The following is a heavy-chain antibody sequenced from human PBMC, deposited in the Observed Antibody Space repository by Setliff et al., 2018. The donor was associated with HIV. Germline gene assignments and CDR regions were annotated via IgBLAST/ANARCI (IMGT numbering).Heavy chain of an antibody. D-gene: IGHD5-12*01. J-gene: IGHJ6*03. Sequence: ASVKVSCKASGYTFTSDYIHWVRQAPGQGLEWMGIINPAGNPTSYAQKLQGRVTMTTDTSTSTAYMELRSLRSDDTAVYYCARDPHIVATDGYMDVWGKGTTVTVSS. CDR2: INPAGNPT. CDR1: GYTFTSDY. V-gene: IGHV1-46*01. CDR3: ARDPHIVATDGYMDV.